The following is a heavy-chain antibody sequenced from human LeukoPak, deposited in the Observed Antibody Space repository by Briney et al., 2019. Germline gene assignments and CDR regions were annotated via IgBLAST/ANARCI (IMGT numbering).Heavy chain of an antibody. Sequence: ASVKVSCKASGGTFSSYSITWVRQAPGQGLEWMGGIMPLFNTANYAQQFQGRATITTDESTSTAYMELSSLRFYCARVDRSHYYLDVWGQGTTVTVSS. J-gene: IGHJ6*03. CDR1: GGTFSSYS. CDR2: IMPLFNTA. D-gene: IGHD2-8*02. CDR3: HYYLDV. V-gene: IGHV1-69*05.